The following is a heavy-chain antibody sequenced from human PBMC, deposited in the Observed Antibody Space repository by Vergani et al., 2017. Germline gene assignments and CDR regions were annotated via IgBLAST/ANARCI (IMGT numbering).Heavy chain of an antibody. Sequence: QVQLVQSGAEVKKPGASVKVSCKASGYTFTGYYMHWVRQAPGQGLEWMGWINPNSGGTNYAQKFQGRVTMTRDTSISTAYMELSRLRSDDTAVYYWARLDYGDYETSLNWFDPWGQGTLVTVSS. CDR3: ARLDYGDYETSLNWFDP. CDR1: GYTFTGYY. V-gene: IGHV1-2*02. D-gene: IGHD4-17*01. CDR2: INPNSGGT. J-gene: IGHJ5*02.